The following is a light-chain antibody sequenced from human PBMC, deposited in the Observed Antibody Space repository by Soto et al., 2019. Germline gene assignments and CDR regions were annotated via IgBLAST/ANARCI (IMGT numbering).Light chain of an antibody. CDR3: QQYNTLNT. V-gene: IGKV3-15*01. J-gene: IGKJ2*01. CDR2: NVS. CDR1: QNVNSN. Sequence: EIAMTQSPATLSVSPGQRATLSCRASQNVNSNLAWYQQKPCHAPSLLMYNVSTRATGFPARFSGSGSGTEFTLTISSLQSEDSAIYYCQQYNTLNTVGQGTKLEIK.